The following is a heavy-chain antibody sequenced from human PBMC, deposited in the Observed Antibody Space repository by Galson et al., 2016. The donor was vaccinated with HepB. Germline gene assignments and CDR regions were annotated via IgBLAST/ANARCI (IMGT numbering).Heavy chain of an antibody. V-gene: IGHV3-49*03. Sequence: SLRLSCAGSGFTFGDYAMSWFRQAPGKGLEWVGLIRSKAYGETTEYAASVKGRFTLSRDDSKSIAYLQMYSLKTEDTAVYYCTRATYDFWSGYSTPVGFFDYWGQGALLTVSS. CDR1: GFTFGDYA. D-gene: IGHD3-3*01. J-gene: IGHJ4*02. CDR3: TRATYDFWSGYSTPVGFFDY. CDR2: IRSKAYGETT.